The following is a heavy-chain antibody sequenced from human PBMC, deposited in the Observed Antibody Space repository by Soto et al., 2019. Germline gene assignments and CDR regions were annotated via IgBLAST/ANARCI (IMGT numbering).Heavy chain of an antibody. CDR1: VYTYTNYG. Sequence: ASVKVSCKASVYTYTNYGMHWVRQSPAQRLEWMGWINAGNGNTKYSQKFQGRVTITRDTSASTAYMELSSLRSEDTAVYYCSRPRHRTGCYVYSGPGTLLTVSS. V-gene: IGHV1-3*01. CDR2: INAGNGNT. D-gene: IGHD1-1*01. J-gene: IGHJ4*02. CDR3: SRPRHRTGCYVY.